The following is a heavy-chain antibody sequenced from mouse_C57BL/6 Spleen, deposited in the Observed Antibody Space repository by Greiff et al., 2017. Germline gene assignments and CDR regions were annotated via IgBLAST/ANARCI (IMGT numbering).Heavy chain of an antibody. J-gene: IGHJ4*01. V-gene: IGHV1-18*01. CDR3: ARRAYDGYSWYLDY. D-gene: IGHD2-3*01. Sequence: EVQLQQSGPELVKPGASVTIPCKASGYTFTDYNMDWVKQSHGKSLEWIGDINPNNGGTIYNQKFKGKATLTVDKSSSTAYMELRSLTSDDTAVYYCARRAYDGYSWYLDYWGQGTSVTVSS. CDR1: GYTFTDYN. CDR2: INPNNGGT.